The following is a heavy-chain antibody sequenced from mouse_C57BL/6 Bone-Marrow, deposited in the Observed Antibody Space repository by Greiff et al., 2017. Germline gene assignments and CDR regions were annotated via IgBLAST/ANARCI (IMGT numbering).Heavy chain of an antibody. D-gene: IGHD1-1*01. CDR3: AGSYYYGSSYWFAY. CDR2: IDPSDSYT. CDR1: GYTFTSYW. V-gene: IGHV1-69*01. J-gene: IGHJ3*01. Sequence: QVQLQQPGAELVMPGASVKLSCKASGYTFTSYWMHWVKQRPGQGLEWIGEIDPSDSYTNYNQKFKGKSTLTVDKSSSTAYMQLSSLTSEDSAVYYWAGSYYYGSSYWFAYWGQGTLVTVSA.